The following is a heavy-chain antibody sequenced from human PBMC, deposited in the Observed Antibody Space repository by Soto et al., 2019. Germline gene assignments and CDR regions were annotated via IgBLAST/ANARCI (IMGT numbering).Heavy chain of an antibody. D-gene: IGHD2-15*01. CDR3: ARDKRIQPWLEVVAAKNGMDV. V-gene: IGHV1-18*01. Sequence: ASVKVSCKASGYTFTSYGISWVRQAPGQGLEWMGWISAYNGNTNYAQKLQGRVTMTTDTSTSTAYMELRSLRSDDTAVYYCARDKRIQPWLEVVAAKNGMDVWGQ. CDR2: ISAYNGNT. J-gene: IGHJ6*02. CDR1: GYTFTSYG.